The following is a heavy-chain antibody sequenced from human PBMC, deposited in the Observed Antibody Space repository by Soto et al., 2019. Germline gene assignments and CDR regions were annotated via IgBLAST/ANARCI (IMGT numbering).Heavy chain of an antibody. Sequence: GESLKISCKGSGYSFTSYWIGWVRQMPGKGLEWMGIIYPGDSDTRYSPSFQGQVTISADKSISTAYLQWSSLKASDTAMYYCARHIKERYDILTGRRGFFDYWGQGTLVTVSS. CDR3: ARHIKERYDILTGRRGFFDY. D-gene: IGHD3-9*01. CDR2: IYPGDSDT. J-gene: IGHJ4*02. CDR1: GYSFTSYW. V-gene: IGHV5-51*01.